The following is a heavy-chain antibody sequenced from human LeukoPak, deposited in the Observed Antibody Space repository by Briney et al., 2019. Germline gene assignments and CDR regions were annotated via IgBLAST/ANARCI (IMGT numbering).Heavy chain of an antibody. D-gene: IGHD3-10*01. CDR2: IKQDGSEK. CDR1: GFTFSSYW. V-gene: IGHV3-7*01. J-gene: IGHJ6*03. Sequence: GGSLRLSCAASGFTFSSYWMSWVRQAPGKGLEWVANIKQDGSEKYYVDSVKGRFTISRDNAKNSLYLQMNSLRAEDTAVYYCARASGGSGSYYLLYYYYMDVWGKGTTVTVSS. CDR3: ARASGGSGSYYLLYYYYMDV.